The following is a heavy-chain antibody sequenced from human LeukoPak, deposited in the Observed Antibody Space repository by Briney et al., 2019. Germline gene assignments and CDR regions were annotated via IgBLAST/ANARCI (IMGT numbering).Heavy chain of an antibody. CDR1: GFTFSSYW. V-gene: IGHV3-74*01. Sequence: GGSLRLSCAASGFTFSSYWMYWVRQAPGKGLVWVSRINSDARNTNYADSVQGRFTIPRDNAKNTLYLQMNSLRVEGTAVYYCASGIGVGDSFDIWGQGTMVTVSS. CDR2: INSDARNT. D-gene: IGHD3-3*01. CDR3: ASGIGVGDSFDI. J-gene: IGHJ3*02.